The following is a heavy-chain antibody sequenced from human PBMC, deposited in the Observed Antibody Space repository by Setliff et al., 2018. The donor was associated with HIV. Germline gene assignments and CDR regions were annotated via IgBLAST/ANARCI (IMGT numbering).Heavy chain of an antibody. CDR3: ARTGLGLREVLSPGV. V-gene: IGHV3-53*01. D-gene: IGHD3-10*01. CDR2: IYSDGST. Sequence: GGSLRLSCEASGFTVSSSYMAWVRQAPGKGLEWVSTIYSDGSTYHRDSVKGRFTLSRDNAKNSLYLQMNSLRAEDTAVYYCARTGLGLREVLSPGVWGTGTTVTVSS. J-gene: IGHJ6*04. CDR1: GFTVSSSY.